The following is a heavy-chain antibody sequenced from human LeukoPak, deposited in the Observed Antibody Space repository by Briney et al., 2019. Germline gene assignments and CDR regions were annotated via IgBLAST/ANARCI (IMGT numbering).Heavy chain of an antibody. V-gene: IGHV4-61*02. CDR3: ARVKRRVTMVRGKGNAFDI. CDR2: IYTSGST. Sequence: SETLSLTCTVSGGSISSGSYYWSWIRQPAGKGLEWIGRIYTSGSTNYNPSLKSRVTISVDTSKNQFSLKLSSVTAADTAVYYCARVKRRVTMVRGKGNAFDIWGQGTMVTVSS. J-gene: IGHJ3*02. D-gene: IGHD3-10*01. CDR1: GGSISSGSYY.